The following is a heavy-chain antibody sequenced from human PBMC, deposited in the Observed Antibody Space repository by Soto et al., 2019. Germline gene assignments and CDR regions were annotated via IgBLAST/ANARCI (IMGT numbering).Heavy chain of an antibody. CDR3: ARDLNTYYYGSGSYYYYYYGMDV. CDR1: GGSFSGYY. J-gene: IGHJ6*02. D-gene: IGHD3-10*01. CDR2: INHSGST. Sequence: SETLSLTCAVYGGSFSGYYWSWIRQPPGKGLEKIGEINHSGSTNYNPSLKSRVTISVDTSKNQFSLKLSSVTAEDTAVYYCARDLNTYYYGSGSYYYYYYGMDVWGQGTTVTVSS. V-gene: IGHV4-34*01.